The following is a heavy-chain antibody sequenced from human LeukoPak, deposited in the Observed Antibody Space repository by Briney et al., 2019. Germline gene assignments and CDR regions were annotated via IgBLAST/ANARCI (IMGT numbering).Heavy chain of an antibody. CDR2: ISAYNGNT. J-gene: IGHJ4*02. D-gene: IGHD1-26*01. Sequence: ASVKVSCKASGNTFTSYAITWVRQAPGQGLEWMGWISAYNGNTNYAQKLQGRVTMTTDTSTSTAYMEVRSLRSDDTAVYYCAREESIGRYQFLNEYWGQGTLVTVSS. CDR1: GNTFTSYA. V-gene: IGHV1-18*01. CDR3: AREESIGRYQFLNEY.